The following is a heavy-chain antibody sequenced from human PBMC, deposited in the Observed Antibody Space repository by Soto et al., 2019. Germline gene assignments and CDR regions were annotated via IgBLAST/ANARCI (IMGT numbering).Heavy chain of an antibody. D-gene: IGHD1-1*01. CDR2: VYSTGGT. V-gene: IGHV4-59*08. J-gene: IGHJ6*02. CDR3: VRQGIGNLHGLVDV. Sequence: QVQLQQSGPGLVKPSETLSLTCSVSSGPSSSHNWGWIRQPPGRGLEWIGYVYSTGGTSYNPPLKSRVTISADTSTNHISLTLTSVTAADTAVSYCVRQGIGNLHGLVDVWGQGTTVRVSS. CDR1: SGPSSSHN.